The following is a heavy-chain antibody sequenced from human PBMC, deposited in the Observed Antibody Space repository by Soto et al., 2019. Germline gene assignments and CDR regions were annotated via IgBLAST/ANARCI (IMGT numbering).Heavy chain of an antibody. CDR2: ISYDGSNK. V-gene: IGHV3-30-3*01. Sequence: QVQLVESGGGVVQPGRSLRLSCAASGFTFSSYAMHWVRQAPGKGLEWVAVISYDGSNKYYADSVKGRFTISRDNSKNTLYLQMNSLRAEDTAVYDCARRYYYYGMDVWGQGTTVTVSS. CDR1: GFTFSSYA. CDR3: ARRYYYYGMDV. J-gene: IGHJ6*02.